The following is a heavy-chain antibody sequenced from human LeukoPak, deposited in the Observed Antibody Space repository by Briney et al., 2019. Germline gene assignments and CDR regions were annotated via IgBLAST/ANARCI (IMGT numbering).Heavy chain of an antibody. CDR2: IYSGGST. CDR1: GFTVSSNY. D-gene: IGHD6-19*01. J-gene: IGHJ4*02. CDR3: ARVEQRLAFDY. V-gene: IGHV3-66*01. Sequence: GGSLRLSCAASGFTVSSNYMSWVRQAPGKGLEWVSVIYSGGSTHYADSVKGRFTISRDNSKNTLYLQMNSLRAEDTAVYHCARVEQRLAFDYWGQGTLVTVSS.